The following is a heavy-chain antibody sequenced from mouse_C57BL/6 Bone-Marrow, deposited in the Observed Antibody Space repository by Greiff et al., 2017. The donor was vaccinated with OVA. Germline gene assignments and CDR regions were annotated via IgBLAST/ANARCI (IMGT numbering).Heavy chain of an antibody. CDR1: GYTFTSYW. CDR2: IYPGSGST. J-gene: IGHJ3*01. D-gene: IGHD1-1*01. V-gene: IGHV1-55*01. Sequence: QVQLQQSGAELVKPGASVKMSCKASGYTFTSYWITWVKQRPGQGLEWIGDIYPGSGSTNYNVKFKSKATLTVDTSSSTAYMQLSSLTSEDSAVYYCATVVETSFAYWGQGTLVTVSA. CDR3: ATVVETSFAY.